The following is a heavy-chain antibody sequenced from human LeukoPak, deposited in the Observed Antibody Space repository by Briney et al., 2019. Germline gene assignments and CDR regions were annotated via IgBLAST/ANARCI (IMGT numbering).Heavy chain of an antibody. V-gene: IGHV3-21*01. CDR1: GFTFSSYA. Sequence: GGSLRLSCAASGFTFSSYAMSWVRQAPGKGLEWVSSISSSSSYIYYADSVKGRFTISRDNAKNSLYLQMNSLRAEDTAVYYCARDRPHYYDSSGYPGDYWGQGTLVTVSS. CDR3: ARDRPHYYDSSGYPGDY. J-gene: IGHJ4*02. D-gene: IGHD3-22*01. CDR2: ISSSSSYI.